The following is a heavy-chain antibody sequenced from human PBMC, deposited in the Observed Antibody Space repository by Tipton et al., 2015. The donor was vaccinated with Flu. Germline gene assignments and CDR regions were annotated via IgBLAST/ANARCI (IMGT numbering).Heavy chain of an antibody. V-gene: IGHV4-38-2*01. Sequence: TLSLTCSVSGDSIGSRYFWGWIRQPPGKGLEWIGNVHQTGSPYYNPSLRSRVTIAVDRPKNQFSLRLTSVTAADTAVYYCARSTPHYYDSSGYSLGMDVWGQGTTVTVSS. CDR3: ARSTPHYYDSSGYSLGMDV. D-gene: IGHD3-22*01. CDR1: GDSIGSRYF. J-gene: IGHJ6*02. CDR2: VHQTGSP.